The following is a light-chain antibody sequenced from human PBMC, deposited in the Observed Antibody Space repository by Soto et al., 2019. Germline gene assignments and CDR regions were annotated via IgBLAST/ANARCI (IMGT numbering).Light chain of an antibody. J-gene: IGKJ1*01. CDR1: QYINTS. Sequence: EIVLTQSPATLSSFPGDRVTLSCRASQYINTSLAWYQHRPGQAPRLLIYHASSRAAGIPARFSGSGSGTDFTLTISDVQPEDFAVYYCQQRQSWSRTFGQGTKVDI. CDR2: HAS. CDR3: QQRQSWSRT. V-gene: IGKV3-11*01.